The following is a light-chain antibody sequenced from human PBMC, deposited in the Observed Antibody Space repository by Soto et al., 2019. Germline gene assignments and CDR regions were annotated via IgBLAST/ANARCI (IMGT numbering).Light chain of an antibody. CDR2: DAS. Sequence: MAQSRGSVGGCVVGRVTITVPANQSIRSWLAWYQQKPGKAPKLLIYDASSLESGVPSRFSGSGSGTEFTLTISSLQPDDFATYYCQQYNSYSITFGQGTRLEIK. CDR3: QQYNSYSIT. CDR1: QSIRSW. V-gene: IGKV1-5*01. J-gene: IGKJ5*01.